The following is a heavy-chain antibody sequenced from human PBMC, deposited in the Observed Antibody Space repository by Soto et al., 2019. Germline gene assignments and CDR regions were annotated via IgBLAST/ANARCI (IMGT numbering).Heavy chain of an antibody. D-gene: IGHD3-3*01. Sequence: EVQLVESGGGLVQPGGSLRLSCAASGFSITNTWMHWVRQAPGKGLEWVGRVKSKADGGTADYAAPVKGRFTVSRDDSKNTQYLQMNSLTMEDTVVYYCNSYPDFWGGHTPLWGQGTLVTVSS. CDR3: NSYPDFWGGHTPL. V-gene: IGHV3-15*07. J-gene: IGHJ4*02. CDR2: VKSKADGGTA. CDR1: GFSITNTW.